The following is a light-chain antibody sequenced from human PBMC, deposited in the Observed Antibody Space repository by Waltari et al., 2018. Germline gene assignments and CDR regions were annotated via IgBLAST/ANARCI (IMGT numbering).Light chain of an antibody. V-gene: IGLV2-11*01. J-gene: IGLJ1*01. CDR3: CSYAGSYTYV. Sequence: QSALTQPRSVSGSPGQSVTISCTGTSSDVGGYNYVSWYQQHPGKAPKLMIYDVSKRPSGVPDRFSGSKSGNTASLTLSGLQAEDDADYYCCSYAGSYTYVFGTGTKVTVL. CDR2: DVS. CDR1: SSDVGGYNY.